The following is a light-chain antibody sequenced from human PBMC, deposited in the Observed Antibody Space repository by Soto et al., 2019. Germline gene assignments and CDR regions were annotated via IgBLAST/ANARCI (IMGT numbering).Light chain of an antibody. CDR3: RQYNTWSLT. V-gene: IGKV3-15*01. Sequence: ETVMTQSPATLSVSPGERATLSCRATESINQNLAWYQQKPGQAPRLLIHGASYRATGIPARFSGRGSGTEVTLAISRRLQADVAVYYCRQYNTWSLTFGGGTKVEIK. J-gene: IGKJ4*01. CDR2: GAS. CDR1: ESINQN.